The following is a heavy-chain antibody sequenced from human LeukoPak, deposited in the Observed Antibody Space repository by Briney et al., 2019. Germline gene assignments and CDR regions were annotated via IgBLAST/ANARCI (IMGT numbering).Heavy chain of an antibody. CDR2: IYYSGST. CDR3: ARDILGGTAGYRVEGH. Sequence: PSETLSLTCTVSGGSISSSSYYWGWIRQPPGKGLEWIGSIYYSGSTYYNPSLKSRVTISVDTSKNQFSLKLSSVTAADTAVYYCARDILGGTAGYRVEGHWGQGTLVTVSS. D-gene: IGHD5-12*01. V-gene: IGHV4-39*07. CDR1: GGSISSSSYY. J-gene: IGHJ4*02.